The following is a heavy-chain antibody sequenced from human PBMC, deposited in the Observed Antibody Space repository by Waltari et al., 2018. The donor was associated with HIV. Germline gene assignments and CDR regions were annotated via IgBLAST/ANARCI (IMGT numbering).Heavy chain of an antibody. CDR2: INPNSGGT. Sequence: QVQLVQSGAEVKKPGASVKVSCKASGYTFTGYYMHWVRQAPGQGLEWLGWINPNSGGTNYAQKFQGRVTMTRDTSISTAYMELSRLRSDDTAVYYCARDPPYGYDFWSGYYAPDYYYGMDVWGQGTTVTVSS. D-gene: IGHD3-3*01. J-gene: IGHJ6*02. V-gene: IGHV1-2*02. CDR1: GYTFTGYY. CDR3: ARDPPYGYDFWSGYYAPDYYYGMDV.